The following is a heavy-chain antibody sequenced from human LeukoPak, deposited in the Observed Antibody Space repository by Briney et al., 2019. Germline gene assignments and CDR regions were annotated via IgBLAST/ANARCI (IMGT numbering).Heavy chain of an antibody. CDR2: INHSGST. J-gene: IGHJ5*02. Sequence: SETLSLTCAVYGGSFSGYYWSWIRQPPGKGLEWIGEINHSGSTNYNPSLKSRVTISVDRSKNQFSLKLSSVTAADTAVYYCASGGDQPLGFDPWGQGTLVTVSS. V-gene: IGHV4-34*01. CDR1: GGSFSGYY. D-gene: IGHD2-2*01. CDR3: ASGGDQPLGFDP.